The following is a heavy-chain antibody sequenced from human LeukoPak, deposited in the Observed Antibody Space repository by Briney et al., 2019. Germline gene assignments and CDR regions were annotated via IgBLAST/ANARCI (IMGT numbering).Heavy chain of an antibody. D-gene: IGHD1-26*01. Sequence: GQALKISCTVSGYSFPTYWIGWVGQMPGKGLGWMGSIYSGDSYNRYSPSFQGQVTISADQSISTAYLQWSRLKASDTAMYYCARYGKRGATRSYFDYWGQGTPVTVSS. CDR3: ARYGKRGATRSYFDY. CDR1: GYSFPTYW. J-gene: IGHJ4*02. CDR2: IYSGDSYN. V-gene: IGHV5-51*01.